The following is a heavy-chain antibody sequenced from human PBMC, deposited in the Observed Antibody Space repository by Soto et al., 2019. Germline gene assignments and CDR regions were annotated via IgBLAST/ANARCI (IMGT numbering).Heavy chain of an antibody. V-gene: IGHV3-33*01. CDR1: GFTFSSYG. CDR3: ATLTGQLERN. D-gene: IGHD1-1*01. J-gene: IGHJ4*02. CDR2: IWYDGSNK. Sequence: QVQLVESGGGVVQPGRSLRLSCAASGFTFSSYGMHWVRQAPGKGLEWVAVIWYDGSNKYYADSVKGRFTISRDNSKNTLYLQMNRLRAEDTAVYYCATLTGQLERNWGQGTLVTVSS.